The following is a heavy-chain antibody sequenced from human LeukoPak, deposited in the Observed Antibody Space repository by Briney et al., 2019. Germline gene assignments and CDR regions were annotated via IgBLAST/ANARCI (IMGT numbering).Heavy chain of an antibody. V-gene: IGHV3-30*03. CDR3: ARGRSDSGAYCYFGS. D-gene: IGHD3-22*01. CDR2: ISHDGREI. Sequence: GGSLRLSCAASGFTFSEYTMHWVRQAPSKGLEWVAAISHDGREIYYADSVKGRFTISRDDSMSTMYLQMNSLRAEDTALYYCARGRSDSGAYCYFGSWGQGTPVTVSS. CDR1: GFTFSEYT. J-gene: IGHJ4*02.